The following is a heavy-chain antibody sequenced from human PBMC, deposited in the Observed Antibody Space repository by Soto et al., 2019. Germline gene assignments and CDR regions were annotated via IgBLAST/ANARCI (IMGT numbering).Heavy chain of an antibody. V-gene: IGHV3-15*07. J-gene: IGHJ6*02. CDR1: GFTFSNAW. D-gene: IGHD2-8*01. CDR2: IKSKTDGGTT. Sequence: EVQLVESGGGLVKPGGSLRLSCAASGFTFSNAWMNWVRQAPGKGLEWVGRIKSKTDGGTTDYAAPVKGRFSISRDDSKNTLYLQMNSLKTEDTAVYYCTTDGNGVCYQRPGGKATVTQCPYYYGMDVWGQGTTVTVSS. CDR3: TTDGNGVCYQRPGGKATVTQCPYYYGMDV.